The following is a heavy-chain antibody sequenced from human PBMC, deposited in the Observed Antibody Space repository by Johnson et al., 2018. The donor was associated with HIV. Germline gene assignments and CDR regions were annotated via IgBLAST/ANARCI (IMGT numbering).Heavy chain of an antibody. V-gene: IGHV3-30*04. Sequence: QVQLVESGGGVVQPGRSLRLSCAASGFTFSSYAMHWVRQAPGKGLEWVAVISYDGSNKNHADSVKGRFTISRDNSKNTLYLQMNSLRAEDTALYYCARDRGTVTTAQMAFDIWGQGTMVTVSS. CDR2: ISYDGSNK. J-gene: IGHJ3*02. D-gene: IGHD4-17*01. CDR1: GFTFSSYA. CDR3: ARDRGTVTTAQMAFDI.